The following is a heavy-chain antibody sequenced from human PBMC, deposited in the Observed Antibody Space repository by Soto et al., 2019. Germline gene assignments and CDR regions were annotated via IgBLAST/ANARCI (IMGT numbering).Heavy chain of an antibody. J-gene: IGHJ4*02. CDR2: IAPADSYT. CDR3: ARQPLGYSHSSGFFDN. CDR1: GYSFTNYW. Sequence: GESLKISCAASGYSFTNYWISWVRQMPGKGLEWMGRIAPADSYTYYSPSFQGHITMSVDKSIGTAYLQWSSLKASDTAMYYCARQPLGYSHSSGFFDNWGQGTLVTVSS. D-gene: IGHD3-22*01. V-gene: IGHV5-10-1*01.